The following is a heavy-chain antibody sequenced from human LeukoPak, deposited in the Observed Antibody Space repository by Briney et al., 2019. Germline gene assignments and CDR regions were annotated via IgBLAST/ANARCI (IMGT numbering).Heavy chain of an antibody. J-gene: IGHJ1*01. CDR1: GFSFSSYP. Sequence: PGGSLRLSCVASGFSFSSYPMNWVRQAPGKGLEWVSHINSDTNITPYTASVSGRFTISRDNSRNTFYLQMNSLRAEDTAIYYSAREDYADNSLGDLQHWGRGTLVTVSS. D-gene: IGHD4-23*01. V-gene: IGHV3-48*01. CDR2: INSDTNIT. CDR3: AREDYADNSLGDLQH.